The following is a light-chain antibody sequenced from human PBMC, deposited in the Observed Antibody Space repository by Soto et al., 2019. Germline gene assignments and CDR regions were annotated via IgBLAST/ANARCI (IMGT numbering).Light chain of an antibody. V-gene: IGLV4-69*02. CDR1: SGHRNYA. Sequence: QSVLTQSPSASASLGASVKLTCTLDSGHRNYAIAWHQQQPGKGPRYLMKVNSDGSHNQGDGIPGRFSGSSSGAERYLIISSLQSEDAADYYCQTWGTGIPFGGGTKVTVL. J-gene: IGLJ3*02. CDR3: QTWGTGIP. CDR2: VNSDGSH.